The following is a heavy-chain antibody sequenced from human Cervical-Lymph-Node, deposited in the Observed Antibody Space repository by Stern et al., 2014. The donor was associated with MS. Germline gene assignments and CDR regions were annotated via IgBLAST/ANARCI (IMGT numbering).Heavy chain of an antibody. CDR2: VIPIFNKT. D-gene: IGHD5-12*01. J-gene: IGHJ2*01. CDR3: ATDEGGYEVL. CDR1: GGTFTRHS. V-gene: IGHV1-69*06. Sequence: VQLEEYGAEVKKPGSSGKVSCKASGGTFTRHSFSWVRPAPGQVLDWMGGVIPIFNKTHYHQRFQGIVTITADKSTSTVYMDLSKLTPEDTAVYYCATDEGGYEVLWGRGTLVTVSS.